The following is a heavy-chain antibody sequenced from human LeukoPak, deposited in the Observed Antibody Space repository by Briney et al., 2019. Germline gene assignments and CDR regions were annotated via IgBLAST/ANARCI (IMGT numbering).Heavy chain of an antibody. D-gene: IGHD3-22*01. CDR3: ATNPHYYDSSGYYMGFAFDI. J-gene: IGHJ3*02. CDR2: IIPIFGTP. Sequence: SVKVSCKASGGTFSSYAISWVRQAPGQGLEWMGGIIPIFGTPNYAQKFQGRVTITTDESTSTAYMELGSLRSEDTAVYYCATNPHYYDSSGYYMGFAFDIWGQGTMVTVSS. V-gene: IGHV1-69*05. CDR1: GGTFSSYA.